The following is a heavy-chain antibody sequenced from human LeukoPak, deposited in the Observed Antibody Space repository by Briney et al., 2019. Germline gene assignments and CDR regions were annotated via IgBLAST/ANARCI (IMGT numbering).Heavy chain of an antibody. CDR1: GYTLTELS. D-gene: IGHD3-22*01. Sequence: SCKVSGYTLTELSMHWVRQAPGKGLEWVAVIWYDGSNKYYADSVKGRFTISRDNSKNTLYLQMNSLRAEDTAVYYCAREEETYYYDSSGYYPPDYWGQGTLVTVSS. CDR2: IWYDGSNK. V-gene: IGHV3-33*01. J-gene: IGHJ4*02. CDR3: AREEETYYYDSSGYYPPDY.